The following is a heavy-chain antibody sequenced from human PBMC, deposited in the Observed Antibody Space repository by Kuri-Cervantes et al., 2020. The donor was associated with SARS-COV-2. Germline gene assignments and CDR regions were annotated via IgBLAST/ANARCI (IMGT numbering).Heavy chain of an antibody. J-gene: IGHJ4*02. CDR3: ARTRGYSYGYRHFSY. V-gene: IGHV2-70*01. CDR2: IDWDDDK. CDR1: GFSLSTSGMC. D-gene: IGHD5-18*01. Sequence: SGPTLVKPTQTLTLTCTFTGFSLSTSGMCVSWIRQPPGKALEWLALIDWDDDKYYSTSLKTRLTISKDTSKNQVVFTMTNMDPVDTATYYCARTRGYSYGYRHFSYWGQGTLVTVSS.